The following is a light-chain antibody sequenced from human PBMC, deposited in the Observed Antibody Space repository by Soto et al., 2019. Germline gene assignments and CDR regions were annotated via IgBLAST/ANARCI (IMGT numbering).Light chain of an antibody. CDR1: QGISSA. CDR2: DAS. Sequence: AIQSTKSQSSLSASVGDRVTITCRASQGISSALAWYQQKPGKAPKLLIYDASSLESGVPSRFSGSGSGTDFTLTISSLQAEDFATYYCQQFNSYFFFGPETKVDIK. J-gene: IGKJ3*01. V-gene: IGKV1-13*02. CDR3: QQFNSYFF.